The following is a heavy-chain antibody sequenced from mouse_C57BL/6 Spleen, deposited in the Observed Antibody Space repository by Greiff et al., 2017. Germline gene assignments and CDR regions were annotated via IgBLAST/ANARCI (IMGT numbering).Heavy chain of an antibody. CDR1: GYSITSGYY. Sequence: EVQLQESGPGLVKPSQSLSLTCSVTGYSITSGYYWNWIRQFPGNKLEWMGYISYDGSNNYNPSLKNRISITRDTSKNQFFLKLNSVTTEDTATYYCAKSGKYDGYYYYFDYWGQGTTLTVSS. CDR3: AKSGKYDGYYYYFDY. CDR2: ISYDGSN. D-gene: IGHD2-3*01. V-gene: IGHV3-6*01. J-gene: IGHJ2*01.